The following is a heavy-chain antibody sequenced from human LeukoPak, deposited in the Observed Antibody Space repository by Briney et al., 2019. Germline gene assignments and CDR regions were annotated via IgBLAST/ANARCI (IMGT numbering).Heavy chain of an antibody. CDR3: ARHLVADFDY. Sequence: GGSLRLSCKGSGYSFTSYWIGWVRQMPGKGLEWMGIIYPGDSDTRYRPSFQGQVTISADKSISTAYLQWSSLKAPDTAMYYCARHLVADFDYWGQGTLVTVSS. D-gene: IGHD5-12*01. CDR1: GYSFTSYW. J-gene: IGHJ4*02. CDR2: IYPGDSDT. V-gene: IGHV5-51*01.